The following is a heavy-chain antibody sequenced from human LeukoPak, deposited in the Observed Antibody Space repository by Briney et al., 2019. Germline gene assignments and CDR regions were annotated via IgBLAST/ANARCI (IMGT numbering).Heavy chain of an antibody. CDR2: IVNSSGGT. Sequence: GGSLRLSCAAAGFTFSSYVMNWVRQAPGKGLEWVSAIVNSSGGTYYADSVKGRFTISRDNAKNSLYLQMNSLRAEDTAVYYCARDSAGFTFGGDSHSYMDVWGKGTTVTVSS. D-gene: IGHD3-16*01. CDR1: GFTFSSYV. CDR3: ARDSAGFTFGGDSHSYMDV. V-gene: IGHV3-21*01. J-gene: IGHJ6*03.